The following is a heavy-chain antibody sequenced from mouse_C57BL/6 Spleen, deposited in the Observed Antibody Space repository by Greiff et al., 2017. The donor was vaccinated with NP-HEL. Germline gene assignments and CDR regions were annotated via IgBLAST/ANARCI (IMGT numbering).Heavy chain of an antibody. V-gene: IGHV5-4*01. D-gene: IGHD6-5*01. CDR2: ISDGGSYT. CDR3: AREAAYDQGYFDV. J-gene: IGHJ1*03. CDR1: GFTFSSYA. Sequence: EVMLVESGGGLVKPGGSLKLSCAASGFTFSSYAMSWVRQTPEQRLEWVATISDGGSYTYYPDNVKGRFTISRDNAKNNLYLQMSHLTSEDTAMYYCAREAAYDQGYFDVWGTGTTVTVSS.